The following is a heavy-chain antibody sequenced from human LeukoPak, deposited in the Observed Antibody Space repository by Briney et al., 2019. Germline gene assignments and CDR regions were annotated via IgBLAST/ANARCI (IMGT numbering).Heavy chain of an antibody. V-gene: IGHV5-51*01. Sequence: AASLKISCKGSGYSSTNYWIGWVRQIPGEGPESIAIIYPSDSETRYSPSFQGQVTISVDKSISTAYLQWSSLKASDTAMYYCGRKISGSYYGLDYWGQGTLVTVSS. CDR2: IYPSDSET. J-gene: IGHJ4*02. CDR1: GYSSTNYW. CDR3: GRKISGSYYGLDY. D-gene: IGHD1-26*01.